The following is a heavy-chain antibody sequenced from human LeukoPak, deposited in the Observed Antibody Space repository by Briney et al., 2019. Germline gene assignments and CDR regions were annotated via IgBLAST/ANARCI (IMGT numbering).Heavy chain of an antibody. CDR1: GYTFTSYD. V-gene: IGHV1-18*01. CDR2: ISTYNGNT. CDR3: ASWAGHPRDMATIWVGPYDY. D-gene: IGHD5-24*01. J-gene: IGHJ4*02. Sequence: ASVKVSCKASGYTFTSYDISWVRQAPGQGLEWMGWISTYNGNTKYAQKVQGRVTMTTDTSTSTAYMELRSLRSDDTAVYYCASWAGHPRDMATIWVGPYDYWGQGTLVTVSA.